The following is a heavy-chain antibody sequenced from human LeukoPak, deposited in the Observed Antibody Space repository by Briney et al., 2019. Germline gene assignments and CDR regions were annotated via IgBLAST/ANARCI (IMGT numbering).Heavy chain of an antibody. CDR1: GGSFSGYY. D-gene: IGHD6-13*01. V-gene: IGHV4-34*01. J-gene: IGHJ6*04. Sequence: SETLSLTCAVHGGSFSGYYWSWIRQPPGKGLEWIGEINHSGSTNYNPSLKSRVTISVDTSKNQFSLKLSSVTAADTAVYYCARGESSSWSPYYYYYGMDVWGKGTTVTVSS. CDR2: INHSGST. CDR3: ARGESSSWSPYYYYYGMDV.